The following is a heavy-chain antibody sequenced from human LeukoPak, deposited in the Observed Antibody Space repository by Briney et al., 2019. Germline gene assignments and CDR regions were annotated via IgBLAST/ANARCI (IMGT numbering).Heavy chain of an antibody. Sequence: SETLSLTCTVSGGSVSSSAYYWAWIRQPPGKGLDWIATFFYSGSTYYNPSLKSRVTMSIDTSKNQFSLKLSSVTAADTAVFYCARAYGWHAFDIWGQGTMVAVSS. D-gene: IGHD3-10*01. CDR3: ARAYGWHAFDI. CDR1: GGSVSSSAYY. J-gene: IGHJ3*02. CDR2: FFYSGST. V-gene: IGHV4-39*07.